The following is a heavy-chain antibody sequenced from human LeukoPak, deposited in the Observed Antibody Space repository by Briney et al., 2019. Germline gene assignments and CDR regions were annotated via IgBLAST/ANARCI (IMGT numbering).Heavy chain of an antibody. Sequence: AGGSLRLSCAASGFIFSSYSMNWVRQAPGKGLEWVSYISSSSSTMYYAASVKGRFSISRDNAQNSLYLQMNSLRAEDTAVYYCARDGGEWELSNWGQGTLVTVSS. CDR2: ISSSSSTM. V-gene: IGHV3-48*01. J-gene: IGHJ4*02. CDR3: ARDGGEWELSN. CDR1: GFIFSSYS. D-gene: IGHD1-26*01.